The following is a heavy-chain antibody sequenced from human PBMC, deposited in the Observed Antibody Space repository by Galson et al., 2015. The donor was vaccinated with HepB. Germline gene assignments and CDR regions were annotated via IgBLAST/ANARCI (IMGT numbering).Heavy chain of an antibody. CDR2: IVVGSGNT. Sequence: SVKVSCKASGFTFTSSAMQWVRQARGQRLEWIGWIVVGSGNTNYAQKFQERVTITRDMSTSTAYMELSSLRSEDTAVYYCAAGGKYYYGSGSSPNYGMDVWGQGTTVTVSS. CDR3: AAGGKYYYGSGSSPNYGMDV. CDR1: GFTFTSSA. J-gene: IGHJ6*02. D-gene: IGHD3-10*01. V-gene: IGHV1-58*02.